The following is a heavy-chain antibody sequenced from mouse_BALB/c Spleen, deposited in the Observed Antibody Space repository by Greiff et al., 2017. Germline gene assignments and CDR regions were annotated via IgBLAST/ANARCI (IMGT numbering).Heavy chain of an antibody. CDR3: ARGDYYGSRWAMDY. Sequence: QVQLKESGPDLVAPSQSLSITCTVSGFSLTSYGVHWVRQPPGKGLEWLVVIWSDGSTTYNSALKSRLSISKDNSKSQVFLKMNSLQTDDTAMYYCARGDYYGSRWAMDYWGRGTSVTVSS. V-gene: IGHV2-6-2*01. J-gene: IGHJ4*01. CDR2: IWSDGST. CDR1: GFSLTSYG. D-gene: IGHD1-1*01.